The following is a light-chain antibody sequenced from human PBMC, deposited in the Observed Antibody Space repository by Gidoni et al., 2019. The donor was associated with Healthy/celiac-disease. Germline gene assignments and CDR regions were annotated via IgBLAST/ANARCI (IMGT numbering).Light chain of an antibody. CDR2: DAS. V-gene: IGKV3-11*01. J-gene: IGKJ4*01. Sequence: EILLTQSPATLSLSPGERATLSCRASQSVSSYLAWYQQKPSQAPRLLIYDASNRATGIPARFSGSGSGTDFTLTISSLEPEDFAVYYCQQRSNWPPLTFGGGTKVEIK. CDR1: QSVSSY. CDR3: QQRSNWPPLT.